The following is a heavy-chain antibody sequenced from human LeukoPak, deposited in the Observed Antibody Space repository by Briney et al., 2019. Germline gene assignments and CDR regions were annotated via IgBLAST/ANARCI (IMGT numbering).Heavy chain of an antibody. V-gene: IGHV3-30*03. Sequence: GGSLRLSCAASGFPLSRYGMHWVRQAPGKGLEGVAVISYDGSNKYYADSVKGRVTISRDNSKNRLYLQMNSLRAEETAVYYCARARSTSSWHQNFHYWRQGTLVTVSS. D-gene: IGHD2-2*01. CDR1: GFPLSRYG. J-gene: IGHJ4*02. CDR2: ISYDGSNK. CDR3: ARARSTSSWHQNFHY.